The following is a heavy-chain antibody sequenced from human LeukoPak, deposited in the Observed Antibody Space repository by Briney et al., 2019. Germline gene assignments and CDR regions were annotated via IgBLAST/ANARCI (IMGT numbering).Heavy chain of an antibody. CDR2: ISSSGSTI. D-gene: IGHD1-1*01. Sequence: PGGSLRLSCAASGFTFSSYKMNWVRQAPGKGLEWVSYISSSGSTIYYADSVKGRFTISRDNAKNSLYLQMNSLRAEDTAVYYCARIWGERRFILDYYYYYMDVWGKGTTVTISS. CDR3: ARIWGERRFILDYYYYYMDV. J-gene: IGHJ6*03. CDR1: GFTFSSYK. V-gene: IGHV3-48*03.